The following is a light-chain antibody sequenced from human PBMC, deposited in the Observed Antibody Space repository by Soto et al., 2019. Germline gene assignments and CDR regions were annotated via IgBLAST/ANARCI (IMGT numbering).Light chain of an antibody. CDR1: SSDVGGYNY. CDR2: EVS. J-gene: IGLJ1*01. V-gene: IGLV2-8*01. Sequence: QSVLTQPPSASGSPGQSVTISCAGTSSDVGGYNYVSWYQQYPGKVPKLMIYEVSERPSGVPDCFSGSKSGNTAFLTVSGLQAEDEADYYCLSYADTAYVFGTGSKLTVL. CDR3: LSYADTAYV.